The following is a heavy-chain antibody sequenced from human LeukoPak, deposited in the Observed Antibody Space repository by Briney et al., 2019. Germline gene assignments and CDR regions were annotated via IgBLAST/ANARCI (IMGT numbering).Heavy chain of an antibody. V-gene: IGHV5-51*01. Sequence: GESLQISCQGSGSSFTSYWIGWVRPLPGKGLEWMGIIYPGDSDTRYSPSFQGQVTISADKSVSTAYLQWSSLKASDTAMYYCARGQYHPATGWFDPWGQGTLVTVSS. D-gene: IGHD4-11*01. CDR3: ARGQYHPATGWFDP. J-gene: IGHJ5*02. CDR2: IYPGDSDT. CDR1: GSSFTSYW.